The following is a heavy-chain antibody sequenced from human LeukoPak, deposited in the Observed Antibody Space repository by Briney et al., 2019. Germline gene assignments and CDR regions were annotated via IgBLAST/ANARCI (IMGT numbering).Heavy chain of an antibody. D-gene: IGHD5-18*01. J-gene: IGHJ4*02. CDR3: ARDKQPGDY. CDR2: ISYTGSA. V-gene: IGHV4-59*01. Sequence: SETLSLTCTVSGGSISGYYWNWIRQPPGKGLEWIGYISYTGSADYNPPLKSRVTISVDTSKNQFSLKVTSLTAADTAVYYCARDKQPGDYWGQGTLVTVSS. CDR1: GGSISGYY.